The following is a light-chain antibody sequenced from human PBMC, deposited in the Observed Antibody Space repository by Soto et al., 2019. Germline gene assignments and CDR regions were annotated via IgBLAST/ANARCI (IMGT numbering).Light chain of an antibody. V-gene: IGKV3-20*01. CDR1: RSVDTD. CDR2: ATS. Sequence: EILMTQSPATLSVSPGDSATLSCRASRSVDTDLAWYQQKPGQAPRLLVFATSARATGVPDRFRGSRSGTDFTLTISRLEPEDFAVYFCQHYGTSPLTFGQGTKV. CDR3: QHYGTSPLT. J-gene: IGKJ1*01.